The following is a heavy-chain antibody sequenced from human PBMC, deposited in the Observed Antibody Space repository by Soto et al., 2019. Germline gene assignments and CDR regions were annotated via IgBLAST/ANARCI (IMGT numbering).Heavy chain of an antibody. CDR1: GGTFSNHA. Sequence: QVQLVQSGAEVKKPGASVKVSCKAPGGTFSNHAINWVRQAPGQGLEWMGRIIPIFTTTNYAQKFQGRVTMTADESTITAYLELSSLRHDDTAVYYCAREVAADGTFREDVFDIWGQGTLVTVSS. J-gene: IGHJ3*02. D-gene: IGHD6-13*01. CDR2: IIPIFTTT. CDR3: AREVAADGTFREDVFDI. V-gene: IGHV1-69*13.